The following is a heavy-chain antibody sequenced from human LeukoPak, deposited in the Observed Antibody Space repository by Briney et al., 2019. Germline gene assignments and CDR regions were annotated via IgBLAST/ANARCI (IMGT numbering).Heavy chain of an antibody. Sequence: QAGGSLRLSCAASGFTFSGSAMHWVRQASGKGLEWVGRIRSKANSYATAYAASVKGRFTISRDDSKYTAYLQMNSLKTEDTAVYYCYTYYYGSGSYNPPFYFDYWGQGTLVTVSS. CDR1: GFTFSGSA. D-gene: IGHD3-10*01. J-gene: IGHJ4*02. CDR3: YTYYYGSGSYNPPFYFDY. V-gene: IGHV3-73*01. CDR2: IRSKANSYAT.